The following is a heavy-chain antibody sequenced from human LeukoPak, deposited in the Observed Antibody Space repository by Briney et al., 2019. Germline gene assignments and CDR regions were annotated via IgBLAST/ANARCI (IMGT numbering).Heavy chain of an antibody. D-gene: IGHD2-15*01. V-gene: IGHV4-38-2*02. CDR3: ARRRVYCSGGSCRNDAFDI. CDR1: GYSISSGYY. J-gene: IGHJ3*02. Sequence: SETLSLTCTVSGYSISSGYYWGWIRQPPGKGLEWIGSIYHSGSTYYNPSLKSRVTISVDTSKNQFSLKLSSVTAADTAVYYCARRRVYCSGGSCRNDAFDIWGQGTMVTVSS. CDR2: IYHSGST.